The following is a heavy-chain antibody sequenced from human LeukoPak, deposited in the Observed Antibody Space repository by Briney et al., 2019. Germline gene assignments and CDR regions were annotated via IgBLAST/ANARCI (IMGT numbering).Heavy chain of an antibody. CDR2: INHSGST. D-gene: IGHD3-22*01. Sequence: SETLSLTCAVYGGSFSGYYWSWIRQPPGKGLEWIGEINHSGSTNYNPSLKSRVTISVDTSKNQFSLKLSSVTSADTAVYYCARDTRYYDNSGYYYFDYWGRGTLVTVSS. CDR1: GGSFSGYY. J-gene: IGHJ4*02. V-gene: IGHV4-34*01. CDR3: ARDTRYYDNSGYYYFDY.